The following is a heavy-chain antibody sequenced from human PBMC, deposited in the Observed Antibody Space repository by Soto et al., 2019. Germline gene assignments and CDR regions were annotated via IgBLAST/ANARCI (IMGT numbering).Heavy chain of an antibody. CDR2: INPNSGGT. CDR3: ARATKSITIFGVVIPWDGMDV. CDR1: GYTFTGYY. Sequence: ASVKVSCKASGYTFTGYYMHWVRQAPGQGLEWMGWINPNSGGTNYAQKFQGWVTMTRDTSISTAYMELSRLRSDDTAVYYCARATKSITIFGVVIPWDGMDVWGQGTTVTVSS. V-gene: IGHV1-2*04. J-gene: IGHJ6*02. D-gene: IGHD3-3*01.